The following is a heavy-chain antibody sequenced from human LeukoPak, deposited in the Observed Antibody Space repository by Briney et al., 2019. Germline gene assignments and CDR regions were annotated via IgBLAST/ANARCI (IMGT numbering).Heavy chain of an antibody. D-gene: IGHD5-18*01. CDR3: ARGDRFRYSYADY. CDR2: ISWNSGSI. J-gene: IGHJ4*02. CDR1: GFTFDDYA. Sequence: GRSLRLSCVASGFTFDDYAMHWVRQAPGKGLEWVPGISWNSGSIGYADSVKGRFTISRDNAKNSLYLQMNSLRAEDMALYYCARGDRFRYSYADYWGQGTLVTVPS. V-gene: IGHV3-9*03.